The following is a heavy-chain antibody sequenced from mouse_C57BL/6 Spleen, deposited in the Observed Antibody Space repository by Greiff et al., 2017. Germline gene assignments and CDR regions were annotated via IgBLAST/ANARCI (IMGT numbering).Heavy chain of an antibody. J-gene: IGHJ4*01. Sequence: EVQLQQSGPELVKPGASVKISCKASGYTFTDYYMNWVKQSHGKSLEWIGDINPNNGGTSYNQKFKGKATLTVDKSSSTAYMELRSLTSEDSAVYYCARRRGYYGAMDYWGQGTSVTVSS. V-gene: IGHV1-26*01. CDR3: ARRRGYYGAMDY. D-gene: IGHD2-1*01. CDR2: INPNNGGT. CDR1: GYTFTDYY.